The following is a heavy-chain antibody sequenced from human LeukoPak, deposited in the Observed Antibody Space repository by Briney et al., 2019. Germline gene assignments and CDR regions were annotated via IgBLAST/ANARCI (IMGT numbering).Heavy chain of an antibody. CDR2: ISFDGSIE. CDR3: AKDLQHLVRRLSFDY. D-gene: IGHD6-13*01. V-gene: IGHV3-30*18. CDR1: GFSFSNYG. J-gene: IGHJ4*02. Sequence: GGSLRLSCAASGFSFSNYGMHWVRQSPGKGLEWVAVISFDGSIEYYADSVKGRFTISRDDSTNTLYLQMNSLRPEDTALYYCAKDLQHLVRRLSFDYWGQGTLVTVSS.